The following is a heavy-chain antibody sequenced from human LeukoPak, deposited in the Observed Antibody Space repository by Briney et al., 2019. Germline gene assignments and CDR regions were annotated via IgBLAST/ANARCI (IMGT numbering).Heavy chain of an antibody. CDR3: ARPLYPYSNLDY. V-gene: IGHV4-39*01. CDR1: GGSISSSSYY. D-gene: IGHD4-11*01. Sequence: SETLSLTCTVSGGSISSSSYYWGWIRQPPGKGLEWIGSIYYSGSTYYNPSLKSRVTISVDTSKNQFSLKLSSVTAADTAVYYCARPLYPYSNLDYWGQGTLVTVSS. CDR2: IYYSGST. J-gene: IGHJ4*02.